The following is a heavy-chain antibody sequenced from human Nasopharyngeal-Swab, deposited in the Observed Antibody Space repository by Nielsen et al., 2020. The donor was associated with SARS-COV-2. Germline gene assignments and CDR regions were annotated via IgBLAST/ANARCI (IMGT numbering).Heavy chain of an antibody. CDR1: GYRFTNFA. D-gene: IGHD6-19*01. J-gene: IGHJ4*02. CDR3: AREGDASVPGTLFDY. CDR2: INTNTGNP. V-gene: IGHV7-4-1*02. Sequence: ASVPVSCKASGYRFTNFALNWVRQAPGQGLEWMGWINTNTGNPTYAQGFTGRFVFSLDTSVSTAYLQISGLKSEDTAVYHCAREGDASVPGTLFDYWGQGTQVTVSS.